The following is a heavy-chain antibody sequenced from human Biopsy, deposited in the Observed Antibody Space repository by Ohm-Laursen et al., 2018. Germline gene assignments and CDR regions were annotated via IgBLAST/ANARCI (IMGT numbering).Heavy chain of an antibody. Sequence: TQTLTLTCTLSGFSLNTRGMSVTWIRQPPGKALEWPARIYWDDAKFYNGSLKTRLTISKDTSEHHVVLTLSDVDPVDTATYYCARIPILVVPAAIVYRHRRHLQGLDVWGQGTTVIVSS. CDR2: IYWDDAK. J-gene: IGHJ6*02. CDR3: ARIPILVVPAAIVYRHRRHLQGLDV. D-gene: IGHD2-2*02. V-gene: IGHV2-70*16. CDR1: GFSLNTRGMS.